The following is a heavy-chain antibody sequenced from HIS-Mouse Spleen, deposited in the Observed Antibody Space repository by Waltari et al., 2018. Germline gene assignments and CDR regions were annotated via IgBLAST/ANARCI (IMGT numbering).Heavy chain of an antibody. CDR3: AREIPYSSSWYDWYFDL. D-gene: IGHD6-13*01. Sequence: QPQLQESGPGLVKPSDTLSLTCTVSAGSISSSSYYWRWLRQPPGKGLEWIGGIYYSGSTYYNPSLKSRVTISVDTSKSQFSLKLSSVTAADTAVYYCAREIPYSSSWYDWYFDLWGRGTLVTVSS. V-gene: IGHV4-39*07. CDR1: AGSISSSSYY. CDR2: IYYSGST. J-gene: IGHJ2*01.